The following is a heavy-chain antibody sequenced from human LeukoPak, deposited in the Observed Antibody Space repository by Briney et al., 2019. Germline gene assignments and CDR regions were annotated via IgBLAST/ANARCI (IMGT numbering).Heavy chain of an antibody. V-gene: IGHV4-30-2*01. CDR3: AAAREQGQDAFDI. J-gene: IGHJ3*02. D-gene: IGHD2-15*01. CDR1: GGSISSGGYS. Sequence: PSETLSLTCAVSGGSISSGGYSWSWIRQPPGKGLEWIGYIYHSGSTYYNPSLKSRVTISVDRSKNQFSLKLSSVTAADTAVYYCAAAREQGQDAFDIWGQGTMVTVSS. CDR2: IYHSGST.